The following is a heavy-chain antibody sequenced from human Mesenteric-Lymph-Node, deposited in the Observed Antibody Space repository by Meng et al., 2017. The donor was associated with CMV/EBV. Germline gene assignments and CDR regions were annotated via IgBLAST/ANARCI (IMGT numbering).Heavy chain of an antibody. V-gene: IGHV3-23*03. Sequence: GGSLRLSCAASGFIFSDFAMSWVRQTPGKGLKWVSVIYSGGSRTYSADSVKGRFTISRDDSKNMVYLQMNSLRIEDTAIYFCAKNRGGSLDFWGPGTPVTVSS. J-gene: IGHJ4*02. CDR3: AKNRGGSLDF. D-gene: IGHD1-26*01. CDR2: IYSGGSRT. CDR1: GFIFSDFA.